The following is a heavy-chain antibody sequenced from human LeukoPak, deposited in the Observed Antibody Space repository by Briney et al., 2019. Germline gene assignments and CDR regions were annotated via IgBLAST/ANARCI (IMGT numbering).Heavy chain of an antibody. CDR1: GFTFSSYS. Sequence: GGSLRLSCAASGFTFSSYSMHWVRQAPGKGLERVAVISYDGSNKYYADSVKGRFTISRDNSKNTLYLQMNSLRAEDTAVYYCAKNRQCRAFREYYFDYWGQGTLVTVSS. V-gene: IGHV3-30*18. D-gene: IGHD3-3*02. CDR3: AKNRQCRAFREYYFDY. CDR2: ISYDGSNK. J-gene: IGHJ4*02.